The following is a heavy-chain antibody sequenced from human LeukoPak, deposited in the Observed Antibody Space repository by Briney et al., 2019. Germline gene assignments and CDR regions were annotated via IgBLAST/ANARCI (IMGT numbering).Heavy chain of an antibody. D-gene: IGHD4-4*01. V-gene: IGHV3-23*01. Sequence: GGSLRLSCAASGFTFSSYAMSWVRQAPGKGLEWVSAIRDSGASTFYADSVKGRSTISRDNSKNTLYLQMNSLRAEDTAVYYCAKVHDDYNAGFDYWGQGTLVTVSS. J-gene: IGHJ4*02. CDR2: IRDSGAST. CDR1: GFTFSSYA. CDR3: AKVHDDYNAGFDY.